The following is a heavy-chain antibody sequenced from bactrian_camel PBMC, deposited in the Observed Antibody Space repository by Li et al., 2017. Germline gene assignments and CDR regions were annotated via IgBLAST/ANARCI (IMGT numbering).Heavy chain of an antibody. D-gene: IGHD8*01. CDR3: ARGGFNWAFGN. V-gene: IGHV3S31*01. CDR2: INSRGGST. J-gene: IGHJ4*01. CDR1: GFTFSNYA. Sequence: VQLVESGGGLVQPGGSLRLSCAAPGFTFSNYAMSWVRETPGKGLEWVSSINSRGGSTYYADVVKGRFTISRDNAKNTLYLQLDSLKTDDTAMYYCARGGFNWAFGNCGQGTQVTVSS.